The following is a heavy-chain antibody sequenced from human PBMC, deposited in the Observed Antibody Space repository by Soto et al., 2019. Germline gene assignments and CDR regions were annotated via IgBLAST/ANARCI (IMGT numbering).Heavy chain of an antibody. Sequence: HPGGSLRLSCAASGLIFSNYKMHWVRQAPGKGLVWVSRINTDGSITDYADSVKGRFTVSRDNPKNTLYLQMNSLRAEDTAVYYCARDTDGLHYWGQGTLVTVSS. CDR2: INTDGSIT. CDR1: GLIFSNYK. CDR3: ARDTDGLHY. J-gene: IGHJ4*02. V-gene: IGHV3-74*01.